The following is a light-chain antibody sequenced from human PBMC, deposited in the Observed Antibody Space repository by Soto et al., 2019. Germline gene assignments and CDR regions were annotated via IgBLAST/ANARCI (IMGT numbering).Light chain of an antibody. CDR1: QSVLYSSNNKNY. CDR2: WAS. J-gene: IGKJ4*01. Sequence: DIVMTQSPDSLAVSLGERATINCKSSQSVLYSSNNKNYLAWYQQKPGQPPKLLIYWASTRESGVPDRFRGSVSGTDFTLTISSLQAEDVAFYYCQQYYSTPLTFGGGTKVEIK. CDR3: QQYYSTPLT. V-gene: IGKV4-1*01.